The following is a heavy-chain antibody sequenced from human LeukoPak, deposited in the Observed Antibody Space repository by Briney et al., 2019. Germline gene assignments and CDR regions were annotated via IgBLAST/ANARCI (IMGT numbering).Heavy chain of an antibody. CDR1: GFTFSSYA. D-gene: IGHD6-19*01. CDR3: AKSREWLVLGSIDC. Sequence: GGSLRLSCAASGFTFSSYAMSWVRQAPGKGLEWVSAISGSGGSTYYADSVKGRFTISRDNSKNTLYLQMNSLRAEDTAVYYCAKSREWLVLGSIDCWGQGTLVTVSS. CDR2: ISGSGGST. V-gene: IGHV3-23*01. J-gene: IGHJ4*02.